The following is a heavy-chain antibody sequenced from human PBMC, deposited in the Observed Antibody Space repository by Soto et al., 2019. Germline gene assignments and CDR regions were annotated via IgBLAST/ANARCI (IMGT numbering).Heavy chain of an antibody. CDR2: INSDGSST. CDR3: ARGPRVSSTGTGAH. J-gene: IGHJ4*02. D-gene: IGHD1-1*01. Sequence: PGGSLRLSCAASGFTFSNYAMSWVRQAPGRGLVWVSRINSDGSSTSYADSVKGRFVISRDNAKNSLYLEMNTLRADDSGLYYCARGPRVSSTGTGAHWGRGTLVTAPQ. CDR1: GFTFSNYA. V-gene: IGHV3-74*01.